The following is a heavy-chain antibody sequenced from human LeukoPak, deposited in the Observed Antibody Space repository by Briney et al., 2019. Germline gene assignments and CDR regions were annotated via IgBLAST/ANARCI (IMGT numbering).Heavy chain of an antibody. CDR1: GFSLSSGYY. CDR2: IYHGGST. V-gene: IGHV4-38-2*02. Sequence: SETLSLTCTVSGFSLSSGYYWGWIRQPPGKGLEWIGSIYHGGSTHYNPSLKSQVTISVDTSKNQFSLNLTSVTAADTAVYHCASLRERSYYARGFDYWGRGTLVTVSS. J-gene: IGHJ4*02. D-gene: IGHD1-26*01. CDR3: ASLRERSYYARGFDY.